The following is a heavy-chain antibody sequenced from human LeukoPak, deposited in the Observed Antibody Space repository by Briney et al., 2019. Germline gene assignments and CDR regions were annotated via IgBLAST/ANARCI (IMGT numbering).Heavy chain of an antibody. CDR3: ARVGVTGYSSG. Sequence: GGSLRLSCAASGFTFSSYEMNWVRQAPGKGLEWVSYIGSSGSTIYYADSMKGRFTISRDNAKNSLYLQMNSLRAEDTAVYYCARVGVTGYSSGWGQGTLVTVSS. D-gene: IGHD6-19*01. CDR1: GFTFSSYE. CDR2: IGSSGSTI. J-gene: IGHJ4*02. V-gene: IGHV3-48*03.